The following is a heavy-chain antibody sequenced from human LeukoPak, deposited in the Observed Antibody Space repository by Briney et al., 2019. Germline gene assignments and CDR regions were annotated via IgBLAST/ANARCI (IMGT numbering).Heavy chain of an antibody. CDR1: GYTFTSYY. V-gene: IGHV1-46*01. CDR2: IKPSDGST. J-gene: IGHJ4*02. Sequence: ASVKVSCKASGYTFTSYYMHWVRQAPGQGLEWMGIIKPSDGSTSYAQSFQGRVTMTRDTSTSTVYMELSSLRSDDTAVYYCARTSGGGSYYFDYWSQGTLVTVSS. D-gene: IGHD4-23*01. CDR3: ARTSGGGSYYFDY.